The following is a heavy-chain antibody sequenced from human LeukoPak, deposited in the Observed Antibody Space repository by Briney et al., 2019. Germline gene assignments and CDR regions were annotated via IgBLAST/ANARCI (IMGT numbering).Heavy chain of an antibody. J-gene: IGHJ4*02. CDR1: GYTFTSYA. CDR3: ARAWPNRYGSGSYHDY. V-gene: IGHV1-3*01. D-gene: IGHD3-10*01. CDR2: INVGNGNT. Sequence: GASVKVSCKASGYTFTSYAMHWMRQAPGQGLEWMGWINVGNGNTKYSQKFQGRVTITRDTSASTAYMELSSLRSEDTAVYHCARAWPNRYGSGSYHDYWGQGALVTVSS.